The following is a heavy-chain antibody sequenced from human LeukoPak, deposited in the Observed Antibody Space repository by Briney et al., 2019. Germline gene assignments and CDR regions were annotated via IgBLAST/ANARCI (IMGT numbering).Heavy chain of an antibody. CDR3: AKNRYCSGNTCFKDAFDI. D-gene: IGHD2-15*01. CDR1: GFTFNNYG. Sequence: GGSLRLSCAASGFTFNNYGMNWVRQAPGKGLEWVSLITGSGSSTFYADSVKGRFTISRDNSKNTLYLEMNGLRAEDTAMYYCAKNRYCSGNTCFKDAFDIWGQGTMVTVSS. CDR2: ITGSGSST. J-gene: IGHJ3*02. V-gene: IGHV3-23*01.